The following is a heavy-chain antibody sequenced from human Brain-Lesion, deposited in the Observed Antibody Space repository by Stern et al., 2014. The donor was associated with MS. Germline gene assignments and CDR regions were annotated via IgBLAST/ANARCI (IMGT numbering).Heavy chain of an antibody. J-gene: IGHJ5*02. CDR3: AGEEDIRYCSGGSCTGNWFDP. CDR2: IYYSGNT. D-gene: IGHD2-15*01. V-gene: IGHV4-39*02. CDR1: GGSVSSTSYA. Sequence: QLQLQESGPGLVKPSETLSLTCTVAGGSVSSTSYAWAWIRQPPGKGLEWIGTIYYSGNTYYSPSLKSRLTISLDPPKNHFSLQRGSVTAADTAVYYCAGEEDIRYCSGGSCTGNWFDPWGQGTLVTVSS.